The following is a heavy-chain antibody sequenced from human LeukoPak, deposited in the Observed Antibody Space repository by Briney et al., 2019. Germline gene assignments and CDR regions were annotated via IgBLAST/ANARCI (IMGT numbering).Heavy chain of an antibody. V-gene: IGHV1-46*01. CDR1: GYTFTSYY. CDR2: INPSGGST. D-gene: IGHD2-2*01. J-gene: IGHJ4*02. CDR3: ARVSYCSSTSCYDVPFDY. Sequence: ASVKVSCKAFGYTFTSYYMHWVRQAPGQGLEWMGIINPSGGSTSYAQKFQGRVTMTRDTSTSTVYMELSSLRSEDTAVYYCARVSYCSSTSCYDVPFDYWGQGTLVTVSS.